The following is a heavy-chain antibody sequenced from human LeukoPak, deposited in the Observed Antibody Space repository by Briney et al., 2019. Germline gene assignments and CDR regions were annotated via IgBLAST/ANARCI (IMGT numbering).Heavy chain of an antibody. D-gene: IGHD1-14*01. CDR1: GGTFSSYA. Sequence: ASVKVSCKASGGTFSSYAISWVRQAPGQGLEWMGWMNPNSGNTGYAQKFQGRVTMTRNTSISTAYMELSSLRSEDTAVYYCAQPPRNHCGMDVWGQGTTVTVSS. CDR3: AQPPRNHCGMDV. J-gene: IGHJ6*02. V-gene: IGHV1-8*02. CDR2: MNPNSGNT.